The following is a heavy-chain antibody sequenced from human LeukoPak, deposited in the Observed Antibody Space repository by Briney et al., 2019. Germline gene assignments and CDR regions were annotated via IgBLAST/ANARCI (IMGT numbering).Heavy chain of an antibody. D-gene: IGHD5-12*01. J-gene: IGHJ4*02. CDR2: IKQDGSEK. CDR3: ARAGGLRLSSLSHFDY. CDR1: GFTFSSYW. V-gene: IGHV3-7*01. Sequence: GGSLRLSCAASGFTFSSYWMSWVRQAPGKGLEWVANIKQDGSEKYYVDSVKGRFTISRDSAKNSLYLQMNSLRAEDTAVYCCARAGGLRLSSLSHFDYWGQGTLVTVSS.